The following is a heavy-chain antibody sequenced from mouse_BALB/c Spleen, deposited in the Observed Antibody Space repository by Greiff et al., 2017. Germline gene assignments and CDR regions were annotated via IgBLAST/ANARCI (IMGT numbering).Heavy chain of an antibody. J-gene: IGHJ2*01. CDR2: ISSGGSYT. V-gene: IGHV5-6*01. D-gene: IGHD2-3*01. CDR3: ARQMGGAHFDY. CDR1: GFTFSSYG. Sequence: EVQLVESGGDLVKPGGSLKLSCAASGFTFSSYGMSWVRQTPDKRLEWVATISSGGSYTYYPDSVKGRFTISRDNAKNTLYLQMSSLKSEDTAMYYCARQMGGAHFDYWGQGTTLTVSS.